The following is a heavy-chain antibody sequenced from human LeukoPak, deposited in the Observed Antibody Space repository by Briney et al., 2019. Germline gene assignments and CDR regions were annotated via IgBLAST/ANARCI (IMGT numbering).Heavy chain of an antibody. CDR1: GFTFSSYS. Sequence: GGSLRLSCAASGFTFSSYSMNWVRQAPGKGLEWVSYISSSSSTIYYADSVKGRFTISRDNAENSLYLQMNSLRAEDTAVYYCARDITLYYDSSGYYDYWGQGTLVTVSS. CDR3: ARDITLYYDSSGYYDY. D-gene: IGHD3-22*01. J-gene: IGHJ4*02. V-gene: IGHV3-48*04. CDR2: ISSSSSTI.